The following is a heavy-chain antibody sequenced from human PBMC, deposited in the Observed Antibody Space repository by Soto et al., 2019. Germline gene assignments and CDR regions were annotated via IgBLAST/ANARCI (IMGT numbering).Heavy chain of an antibody. J-gene: IGHJ3*02. CDR3: ASGGIGDCPGGKCADTACDI. Sequence: EEQLVESGGGLVQPGGSLRLSCAASGFTFSTYWMSWVRQAPGKGLEWLANIKEDGSEKYYVDSVKGRFTISRDNAKNPLYVQFIRPRVEDTALYYCASGGIGDCPGGKCADTACDIWGQGSMVTFSS. V-gene: IGHV3-7*01. D-gene: IGHD2-8*02. CDR2: IKEDGSEK. CDR1: GFTFSTYW.